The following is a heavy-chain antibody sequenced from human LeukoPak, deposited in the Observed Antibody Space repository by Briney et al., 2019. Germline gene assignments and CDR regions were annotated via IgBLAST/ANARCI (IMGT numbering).Heavy chain of an antibody. J-gene: IGHJ4*02. D-gene: IGHD3-3*01. CDR3: ARDLRLFDY. Sequence: SETLSLTCTVSGGSISSYYWSWIRQPPGKGLERIGYIYYSGSTNYNPSLKSRVTISVDTSKNQFSLKLSSVTAADTAVYYCARDLRLFDYWGQGTLVTVSS. CDR1: GGSISSYY. CDR2: IYYSGST. V-gene: IGHV4-59*01.